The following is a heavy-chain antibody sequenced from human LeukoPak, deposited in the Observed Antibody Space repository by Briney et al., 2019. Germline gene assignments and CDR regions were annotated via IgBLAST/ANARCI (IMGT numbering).Heavy chain of an antibody. CDR2: ISGSGGTI. D-gene: IGHD2-21*02. V-gene: IGHV3-23*01. CDR1: GFTYSSYA. J-gene: IGHJ4*02. Sequence: GGSLRLSCAASGFTYSSYAMSWVRQAPGKGLEWVSRISGSGGTIYFADSVKGRFTISRDNSKNTLYLQMNSLRAEDTAVYYCAKADCRKIDCCVKDYWGQGILVTVSS. CDR3: AKADCRKIDCCVKDY.